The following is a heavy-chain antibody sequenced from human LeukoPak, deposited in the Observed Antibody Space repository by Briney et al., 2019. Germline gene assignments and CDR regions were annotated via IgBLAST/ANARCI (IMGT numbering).Heavy chain of an antibody. J-gene: IGHJ4*02. V-gene: IGHV1-18*01. CDR1: GYTFTSYG. D-gene: IGHD3-9*01. CDR2: ISTYNDNT. CDR3: ARVVGYYDILTGYSKSPFDY. Sequence: GASVKVSCKASGYTFTSYGLSWVRQAPGQGLEWMGWISTYNDNTHYAQKFQGRVTITADKSTSTAYMELSSLRSEDTAVYYCARVVGYYDILTGYSKSPFDYWGQGTLVTVSS.